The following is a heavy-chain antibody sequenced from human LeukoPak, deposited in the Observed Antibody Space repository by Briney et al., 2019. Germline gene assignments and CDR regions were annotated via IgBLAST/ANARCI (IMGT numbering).Heavy chain of an antibody. CDR1: GFTFSSYE. CDR2: ISTSGSTI. V-gene: IGHV3-48*03. Sequence: PGGSLRLSCAASGFTFSSYEMNWVRQAPGKGLEWVSYISTSGSTIYYADSVKGRFTISRDNAKKSLYLQMNSPRAEDTAVYYCASKYSSSWDGDYWGQGTLVTVSS. CDR3: ASKYSSSWDGDY. J-gene: IGHJ4*02. D-gene: IGHD6-13*01.